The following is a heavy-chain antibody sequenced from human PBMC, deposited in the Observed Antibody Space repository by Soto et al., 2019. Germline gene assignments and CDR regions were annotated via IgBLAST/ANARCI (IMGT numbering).Heavy chain of an antibody. CDR3: AKVSSSGGFHVI. CDR1: GFTFSTYG. D-gene: IGHD5-12*01. V-gene: IGHV3-23*04. J-gene: IGHJ4*02. CDR2: IRGRGDGT. Sequence: EVQLVESGGALVQPGGSLRLSCAASGFTFSTYGMAWVRQAPGKGLDWVASIRGRGDGTHYADAVQGRFVISRDNSINTLFLQMGNLRVEDTATYYCAKVSSSGGFHVIGGQGTLVTVSS.